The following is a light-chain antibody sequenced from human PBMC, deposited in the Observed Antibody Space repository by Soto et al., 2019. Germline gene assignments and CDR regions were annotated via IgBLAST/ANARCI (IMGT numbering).Light chain of an antibody. Sequence: EIVMTQSPATLSVSPGERATLSCRASQSVSSNLAWYQQKPGQAPRLLIYGASTRATGIPARFSGSGSGTEFPLTISSLQSEDAAVYYCQQYNNWRTFGQGTKVEIK. CDR2: GAS. CDR1: QSVSSN. J-gene: IGKJ1*01. CDR3: QQYNNWRT. V-gene: IGKV3-15*01.